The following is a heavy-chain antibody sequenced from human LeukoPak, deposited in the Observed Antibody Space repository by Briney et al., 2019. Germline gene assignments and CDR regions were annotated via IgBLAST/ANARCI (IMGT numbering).Heavy chain of an antibody. CDR1: GFTFTTCW. V-gene: IGHV3-74*01. Sequence: GGSLRLSCAASGFTFTTCWMHWVRQVPGKGLVWVARIKGDGSSTRHADSMKGRFTISRDNAKNTLYLQMNSLRDEDTAVYYCVREGLECSGSSCQRAAFDYWGQGTLVTVSS. CDR2: IKGDGSST. CDR3: VREGLECSGSSCQRAAFDY. J-gene: IGHJ4*02. D-gene: IGHD2-2*01.